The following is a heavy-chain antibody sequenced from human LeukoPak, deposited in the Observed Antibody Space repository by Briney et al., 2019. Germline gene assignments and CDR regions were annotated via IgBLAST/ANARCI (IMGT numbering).Heavy chain of an antibody. Sequence: SVKVSCKASGGTFSSYAISRVRQAPGQGLEWMGGIIPIFGTANYAQKFQGRVTITADESTSTAYMELSSLRSEDTAVYYCAGFIVGAPYYFDYWGQGTLVIVSS. J-gene: IGHJ4*02. CDR1: GGTFSSYA. CDR3: AGFIVGAPYYFDY. D-gene: IGHD1-26*01. V-gene: IGHV1-69*13. CDR2: IIPIFGTA.